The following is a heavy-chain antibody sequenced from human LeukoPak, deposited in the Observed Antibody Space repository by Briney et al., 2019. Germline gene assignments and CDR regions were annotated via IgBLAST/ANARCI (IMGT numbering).Heavy chain of an antibody. CDR3: AKSTPFAVAGYFDY. V-gene: IGHV3-23*01. Sequence: GGSLRLSCAASGFTFSSYAMSWVRQAPVKGLEWVSAISGSGGSTYYADSVKGRFTISRDDSKNTLYLQMNSLRAEDTAVYYCAKSTPFAVAGYFDYWGQGTLVTVSS. D-gene: IGHD6-19*01. CDR2: ISGSGGST. CDR1: GFTFSSYA. J-gene: IGHJ4*02.